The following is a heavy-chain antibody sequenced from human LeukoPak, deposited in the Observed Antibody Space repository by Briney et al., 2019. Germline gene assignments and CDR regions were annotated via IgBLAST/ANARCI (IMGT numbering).Heavy chain of an antibody. CDR3: ARGYSSGDTSMDY. D-gene: IGHD5-18*01. J-gene: IGHJ4*02. CDR1: GFTFSSSW. V-gene: IGHV3-74*01. Sequence: PGGSLRLSCAASGFTFSSSWMHRVRQAPGKGLVWVSRINSDGSSINYADSVRGRSTISRDNAKNTLHLQMSSLRAEDTAIYYCARGYSSGDTSMDYWGRGTLVTVSS. CDR2: INSDGSSI.